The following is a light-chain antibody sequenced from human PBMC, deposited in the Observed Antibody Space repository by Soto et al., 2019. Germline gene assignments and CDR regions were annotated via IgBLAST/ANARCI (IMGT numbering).Light chain of an antibody. CDR2: GAS. V-gene: IGKV3-15*01. Sequence: EIVMMQSPATLSVSPGERATLSCRASQSVSNNLAWYQQKLGQAPMLLIYGASNRATGIPARFSGSGSGTEFTLTISSLQSEDFAVYYCQQYKNWPPITFGQGTRLEIK. J-gene: IGKJ5*01. CDR3: QQYKNWPPIT. CDR1: QSVSNN.